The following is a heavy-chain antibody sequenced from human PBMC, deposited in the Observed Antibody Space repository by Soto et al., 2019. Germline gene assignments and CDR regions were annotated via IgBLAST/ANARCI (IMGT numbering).Heavy chain of an antibody. J-gene: IGHJ5*02. D-gene: IGHD3-3*01. Sequence: ASVKVSCKASGYTFTSYDINWVRQATGQGLEWMGWMNPNSGNTGYAQKFQGRVTMTRNTSISTDYMELSSLRSEDTAVYYCARGLKGVVIDNWFDPWGQGTLVTVSS. CDR3: ARGLKGVVIDNWFDP. V-gene: IGHV1-8*01. CDR2: MNPNSGNT. CDR1: GYTFTSYD.